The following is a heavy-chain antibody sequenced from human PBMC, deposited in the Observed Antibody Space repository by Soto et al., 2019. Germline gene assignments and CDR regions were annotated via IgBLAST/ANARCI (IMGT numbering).Heavy chain of an antibody. CDR1: GFTFSNAW. V-gene: IGHV3-15*01. CDR2: IKSKTDGGTT. Sequence: GGSLRLSCAASGFTFSNAWMSWVRQAPGKGLEWVGRIKSKTDGGTTDYAAPVKGRFTISRDDSKNTLYLQMNSLKTEDTAVYYCTTGLFYYYDSSGHPGAFDIWGQGTMVTVS. J-gene: IGHJ3*02. D-gene: IGHD3-22*01. CDR3: TTGLFYYYDSSGHPGAFDI.